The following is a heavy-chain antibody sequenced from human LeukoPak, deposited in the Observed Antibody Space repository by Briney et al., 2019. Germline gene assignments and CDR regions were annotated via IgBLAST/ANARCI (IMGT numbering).Heavy chain of an antibody. D-gene: IGHD4-17*01. CDR2: IYYSGST. CDR1: GGSISSYY. V-gene: IGHV4-59*01. J-gene: IGHJ4*02. Sequence: SETLSLTCTVSGGSISSYYWSWIRQPPGKGLEWIGYIYYSGSTNYNPSLKSRVTISVDTSKNQLSLKLSSVTAADTAVYYCARGINDYGENFDYWGQGTLVTVSS. CDR3: ARGINDYGENFDY.